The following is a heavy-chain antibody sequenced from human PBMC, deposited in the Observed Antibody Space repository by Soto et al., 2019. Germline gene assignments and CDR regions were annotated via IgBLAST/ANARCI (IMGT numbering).Heavy chain of an antibody. CDR2: ISDSGGST. D-gene: IGHD1-26*01. CDR3: GKYVSGTSYGLDV. Sequence: QLLESGGGLVQPGGSLRLSCAASGFTFSSYAMNWVRQAPGEGLEWVSGISDSGGSTYYADSVRGRFTISRDNSKNTLYLQMNSLRAADTAVYYCGKYVSGTSYGLDVWGQGTTVTVSS. J-gene: IGHJ6*02. CDR1: GFTFSSYA. V-gene: IGHV3-23*01.